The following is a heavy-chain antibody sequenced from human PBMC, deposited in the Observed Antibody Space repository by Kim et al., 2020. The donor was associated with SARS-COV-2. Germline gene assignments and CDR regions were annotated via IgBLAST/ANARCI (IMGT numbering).Heavy chain of an antibody. CDR1: GFTFSSYA. CDR3: AKQSRYYYYGSGAISIDY. Sequence: GGSLRLSFAASGFTFSSYAMSWVRQAPGKGLEWVSAISGSGGSTYYADSVKGRFTISRDNSKNTLYLQMNSLRAEDTAVYYCAKQSRYYYYGSGAISIDYWGQGTLVTVSS. J-gene: IGHJ4*02. D-gene: IGHD3-10*01. CDR2: ISGSGGST. V-gene: IGHV3-23*01.